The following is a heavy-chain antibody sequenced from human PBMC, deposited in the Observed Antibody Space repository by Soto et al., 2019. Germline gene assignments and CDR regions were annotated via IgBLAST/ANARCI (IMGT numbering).Heavy chain of an antibody. J-gene: IGHJ4*02. V-gene: IGHV4-61*01. CDR3: AREGGPIFAVDNFDC. D-gene: IGHD3-3*01. CDR2: ISYNGRT. CDR1: GGSVTSGNYY. Sequence: QVQLQESGPGLVKPSQTLSLICSVSGGSVTSGNYYWSWIRQPPGKGLEWIGYISYNGRTNYNPTVKSRLAISIDTSKHQFSMKLSAVTAEDTAVYYCAREGGPIFAVDNFDCGGQGTLVTVSS.